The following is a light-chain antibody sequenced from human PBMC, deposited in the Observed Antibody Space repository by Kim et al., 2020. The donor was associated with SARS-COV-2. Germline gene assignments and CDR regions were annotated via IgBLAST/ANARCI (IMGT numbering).Light chain of an antibody. J-gene: IGKJ4*01. Sequence: TQSPATLSVSPGERATLSCRASQSVSSNLVWYQQKPGQAPRLLIYDASTRATGIPARFSGSGSGTEFTLIISSLQSEDFAVYYCQQYSNWPPGLTFGGGTKVEIK. CDR2: DAS. CDR1: QSVSSN. CDR3: QQYSNWPPGLT. V-gene: IGKV3-15*01.